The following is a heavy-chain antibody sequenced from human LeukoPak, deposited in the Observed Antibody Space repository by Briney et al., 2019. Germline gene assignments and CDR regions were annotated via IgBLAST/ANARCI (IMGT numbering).Heavy chain of an antibody. J-gene: IGHJ5*02. V-gene: IGHV4-39*07. CDR3: ARDGRHTIFGVVINNWFDP. CDR2: INHSGST. Sequence: SETLSLTCNVSGGSISRSSHYWGWIHQPPGKGLEWIGEINHSGSTNYNPSLKSRVTISVDTSKNQFSLKLSSVTAADTAVYYCARDGRHTIFGVVINNWFDPWGQGTLVTVSS. D-gene: IGHD3-3*01. CDR1: GGSISRSSHY.